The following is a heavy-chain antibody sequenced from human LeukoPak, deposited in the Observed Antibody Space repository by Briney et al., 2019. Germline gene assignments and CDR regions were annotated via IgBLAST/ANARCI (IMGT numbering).Heavy chain of an antibody. CDR3: AKGGQDFDFWRFDY. CDR1: GFSFSVYA. Sequence: PGGSLRLSCAASGFSFSVYAMSWVRQARGKGLEWVSSISGSGGRTYYTNSVKGRFTISRENFKNTVYLEMNNLGAEDTALYYCAKGGQDFDFWRFDYWGQGNLVIVSS. J-gene: IGHJ4*02. CDR2: ISGSGGRT. D-gene: IGHD3-3*01. V-gene: IGHV3-23*01.